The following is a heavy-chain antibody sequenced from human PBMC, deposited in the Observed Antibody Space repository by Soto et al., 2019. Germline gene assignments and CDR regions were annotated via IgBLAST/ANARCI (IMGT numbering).Heavy chain of an antibody. V-gene: IGHV1-2*04. J-gene: IGHJ2*01. CDR3: ASNTGYCTNGVCYAGSDYWYFDL. CDR1: GYTFTGYY. CDR2: INPNSGGT. D-gene: IGHD2-8*01. Sequence: ASVKVSCKASGYTFTGYYMHWVRQAPGQGLEWMGWINPNSGGTNYAQKFQGWVTMTRDTSISTAYMELSRLRSDDTAVYYCASNTGYCTNGVCYAGSDYWYFDLWGRGTLVTVSS.